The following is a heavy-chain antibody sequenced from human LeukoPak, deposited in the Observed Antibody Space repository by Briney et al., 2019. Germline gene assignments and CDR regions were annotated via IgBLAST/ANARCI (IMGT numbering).Heavy chain of an antibody. CDR2: IRYDGSNK. V-gene: IGHV3-30*02. J-gene: IGHJ3*02. D-gene: IGHD3-16*01. CDR3: ARINGGLDAFDI. Sequence: GGSLRLSCAASGFTFSSYGMHWVRQAPGKGLEWVAFIRYDGSNKYYADSVKGRFTISRDNSKNTLYLQMNSLRAEDTAVYYCARINGGLDAFDIWGQGTMVTVSS. CDR1: GFTFSSYG.